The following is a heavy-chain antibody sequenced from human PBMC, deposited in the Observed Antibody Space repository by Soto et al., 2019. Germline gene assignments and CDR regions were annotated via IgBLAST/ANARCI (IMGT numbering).Heavy chain of an antibody. CDR1: GYSLTEIS. D-gene: IGHD6-19*01. V-gene: IGHV1-24*01. J-gene: IGHJ5*02. Sequence: ASVKVSCKVSGYSLTEISMHWVRQAPGKGLEWMGGFDPEDDETIYAQKFQGRLTMTEDTSTDTAYMKLSGLRSEDTAVSYCATESGWYNWFDPWGQGTLVTVAS. CDR3: ATESGWYNWFDP. CDR2: FDPEDDET.